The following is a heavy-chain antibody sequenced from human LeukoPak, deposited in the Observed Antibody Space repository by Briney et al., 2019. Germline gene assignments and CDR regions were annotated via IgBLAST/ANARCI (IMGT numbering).Heavy chain of an antibody. V-gene: IGHV3-33*01. CDR2: IWYDGSNK. Sequence: GSLRLSCAASGFTFSSYGMHWVRQAPGKGLEWVAVIWYDGSNKYYADSVKGRFTISRDNSKNTLYLQMNSLRAEDTAVYYCARVRDGYNKYYYYGMDVWGQGTTVTVSS. J-gene: IGHJ6*02. CDR3: ARVRDGYNKYYYYGMDV. D-gene: IGHD5-24*01. CDR1: GFTFSSYG.